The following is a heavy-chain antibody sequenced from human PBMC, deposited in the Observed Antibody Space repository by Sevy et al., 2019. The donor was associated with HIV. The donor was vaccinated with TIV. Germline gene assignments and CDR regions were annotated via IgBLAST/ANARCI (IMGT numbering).Heavy chain of an antibody. CDR3: ARGMNDLNQH. Sequence: GGSLRLSCAASGFTFSSYSMNWVRQAPGKGLEWVSSISSSSSYIYYADSVKGRFTISRDNAKNSLYLQMNSLRDEDTAVYYCARGMNDLNQHWGQGTLVTVSS. CDR1: GFTFSSYS. V-gene: IGHV3-21*01. CDR2: ISSSSSYI. J-gene: IGHJ4*02.